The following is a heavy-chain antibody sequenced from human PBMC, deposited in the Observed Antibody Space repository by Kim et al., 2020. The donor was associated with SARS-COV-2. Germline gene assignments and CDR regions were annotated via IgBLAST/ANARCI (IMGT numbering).Heavy chain of an antibody. Sequence: GNGNTKYSQKFQGRVTITRDTSASTAYMELGSLRSEDTAVYYCAQQRGDYWGQGTLVTVSS. V-gene: IGHV1-3*01. D-gene: IGHD6-13*01. CDR2: GNGNT. J-gene: IGHJ4*02. CDR3: AQQRGDY.